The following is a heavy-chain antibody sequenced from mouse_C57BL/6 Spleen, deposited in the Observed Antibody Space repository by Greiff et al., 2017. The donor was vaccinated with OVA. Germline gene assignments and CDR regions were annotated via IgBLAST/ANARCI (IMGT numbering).Heavy chain of an antibody. CDR1: GYTFTSYW. CDR2: IYPGNSDT. V-gene: IGHV1-5*01. Sequence: VQLQQSGTVLARPGASVKMSCKTSGYTFTSYWMHWVKQRPGQGLEWIGAIYPGNSDTSYNQKFKGKAKLTAVTSASTAYMELSSLTNEDSAVYYCTREGLDYGSSYWYFDVWGTGTTVTVSS. J-gene: IGHJ1*03. CDR3: TREGLDYGSSYWYFDV. D-gene: IGHD1-1*01.